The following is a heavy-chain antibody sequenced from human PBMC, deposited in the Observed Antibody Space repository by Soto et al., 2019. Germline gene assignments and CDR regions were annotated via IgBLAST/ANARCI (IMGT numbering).Heavy chain of an antibody. CDR1: GFTNSIDV. CDR3: ARAYYDASGYGLDP. CDR2: ISGSGGST. J-gene: IGHJ5*02. Sequence: GWPLSLYCAASGFTNSIDVRSWVRKAPGKGLEWVSAISGSGGSTYYADSVKGRFTISRDNSKNTLYLQMNSLRAEDTAVYYCARAYYDASGYGLDPWGQGTLVTVSS. D-gene: IGHD3-22*01. V-gene: IGHV3-23*01.